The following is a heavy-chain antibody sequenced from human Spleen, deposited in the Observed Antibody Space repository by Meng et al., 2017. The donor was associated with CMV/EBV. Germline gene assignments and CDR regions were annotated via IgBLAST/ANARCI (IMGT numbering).Heavy chain of an antibody. V-gene: IGHV3-30*02. CDR3: VRDVDWSFDH. Sequence: GESLKISCAASGLTFRSHGMHWVRQTPDKGLGWVAFIRSDGSDEYYIDSVKGRFTLSRDDSKNMIYLQTNSLRPEDTALYYCVRDVDWSFDHWGQGTLVTVSS. J-gene: IGHJ4*02. CDR1: GLTFRSHG. CDR2: IRSDGSDE. D-gene: IGHD3-9*01.